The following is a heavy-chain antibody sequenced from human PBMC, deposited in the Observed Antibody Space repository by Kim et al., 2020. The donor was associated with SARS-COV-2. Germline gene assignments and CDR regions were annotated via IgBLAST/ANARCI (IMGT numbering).Heavy chain of an antibody. Sequence: GGSLRLSCAASGFTFSSYSMNWVRQAPGKGLEWVSSISSSSYIYYADSVKGRFTISRDNAKNSLYLQMNSLRAEDTAVYYCARESSVRGVIRYWGQGTLVTVSS. CDR1: GFTFSSYS. CDR2: ISSSSYI. CDR3: ARESSVRGVIRY. D-gene: IGHD3-10*01. J-gene: IGHJ4*02. V-gene: IGHV3-21*01.